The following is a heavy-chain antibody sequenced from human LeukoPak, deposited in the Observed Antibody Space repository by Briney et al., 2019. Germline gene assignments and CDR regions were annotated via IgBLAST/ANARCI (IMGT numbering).Heavy chain of an antibody. CDR1: GGSISSYY. CDR2: IYHSGST. J-gene: IGHJ6*02. D-gene: IGHD2-2*01. V-gene: IGHV4-59*01. CDR3: ARGTAYQLVSDGMDV. Sequence: SETLSLTCTVSGGSISSYYWSWIRQPPGKGLEWIGYIYHSGSTNYNPSLKSRVTISVDTSKNQFSLKLSSVTAADTAVYYCARGTAYQLVSDGMDVWGQGTTVTVSS.